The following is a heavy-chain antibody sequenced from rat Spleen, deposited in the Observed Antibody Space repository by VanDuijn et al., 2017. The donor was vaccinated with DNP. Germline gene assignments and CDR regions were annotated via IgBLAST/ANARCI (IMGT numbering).Heavy chain of an antibody. CDR1: GFTFSDYN. CDR2: ISYDGSST. V-gene: IGHV5-7*01. CDR3: ARGDYYDGSYY. D-gene: IGHD1-12*02. J-gene: IGHJ2*01. Sequence: EVQLVESGGGLVQPGRSLKLSCAASGFTFSDYNMAWVRQAPKKGLEWVATISYDGSSTYYRDSVKGRFTISRDNAKSTLYLQMDSLRSEDTATYYCARGDYYDGSYYWGQGVMVTVSS.